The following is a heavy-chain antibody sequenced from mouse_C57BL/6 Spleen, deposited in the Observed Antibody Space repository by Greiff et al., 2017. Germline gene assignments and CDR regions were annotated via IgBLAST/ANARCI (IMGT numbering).Heavy chain of an antibody. J-gene: IGHJ4*01. CDR2: INPNNGGT. Sequence: EVKLQESGPELVKPGASVKISCKASGSTFTDSYMNWVKQSHGKSLEWIGDINPNNGGTSYNQKFKGKATLTVDKSSSTAYMELRSLTSEDSAVYYCASYYGNYEDYAMDYWGQGTSVTVSS. D-gene: IGHD2-1*01. V-gene: IGHV1-26*01. CDR3: ASYYGNYEDYAMDY. CDR1: GSTFTDSY.